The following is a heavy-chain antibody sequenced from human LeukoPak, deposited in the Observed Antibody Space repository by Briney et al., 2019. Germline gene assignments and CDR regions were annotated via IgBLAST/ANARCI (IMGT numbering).Heavy chain of an antibody. CDR3: ARETSLLYYDSSGLDY. J-gene: IGHJ4*02. Sequence: GGSLRLSCAASGFTFSSYWMSWVRQAPGKGLEWVANIKQDGSEKYYVDSVKGRFTISSDNAKNSLYLQMNSLRAEDTAVYYCARETSLLYYDSSGLDYWGQGTLVTVSS. V-gene: IGHV3-7*01. D-gene: IGHD3-22*01. CDR2: IKQDGSEK. CDR1: GFTFSSYW.